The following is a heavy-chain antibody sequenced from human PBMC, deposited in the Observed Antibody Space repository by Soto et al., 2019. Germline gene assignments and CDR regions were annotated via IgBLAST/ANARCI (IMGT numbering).Heavy chain of an antibody. D-gene: IGHD6-13*01. J-gene: IGHJ6*03. Sequence: QVQLVQSGAEVKKPGASVKVSCKASGYTFTSYGISWVRQAPGQGLEWMGWISAYNGNTNYAQKLQGRVTMTTDTTANTAYMELRSLRCDDTAEYYCARGVDVAAADAHLGYDYYMDVWGKGTTVTVS. V-gene: IGHV1-18*01. CDR2: ISAYNGNT. CDR1: GYTFTSYG. CDR3: ARGVDVAAADAHLGYDYYMDV.